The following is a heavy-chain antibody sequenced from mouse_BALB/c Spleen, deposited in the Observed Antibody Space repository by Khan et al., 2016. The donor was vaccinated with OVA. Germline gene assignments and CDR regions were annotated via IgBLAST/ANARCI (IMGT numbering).Heavy chain of an antibody. V-gene: IGHV14-3*02. J-gene: IGHJ2*01. Sequence: EVQLQESGAELVKPGASVKLSCTASGFNIKDTYMHWVKQRPEQGLEWIGRLDPANGNPNYDPKFQGKAPLPADPSSTTASLQLSSLTSEDTGGYYGARRKAWGQGTTLTVSS. CDR1: GFNIKDTY. CDR2: LDPANGNP. CDR3: ARRKA.